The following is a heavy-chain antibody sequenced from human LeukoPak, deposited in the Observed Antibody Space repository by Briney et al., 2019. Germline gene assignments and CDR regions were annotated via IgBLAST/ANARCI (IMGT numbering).Heavy chain of an antibody. J-gene: IGHJ4*02. CDR3: ARRTVAYCGGDCYSTPFDY. CDR1: GYSFTSYW. D-gene: IGHD2-21*02. Sequence: GESLKISCKGSGYSFTSYWIGWVRQIPGKGLEWMGIIYPGDSDTRYSPSFQGQVTISADKSISTAYLQWSSLKASDTAMYYCARRTVAYCGGDCYSTPFDYWGQGTLVTVSS. V-gene: IGHV5-51*03. CDR2: IYPGDSDT.